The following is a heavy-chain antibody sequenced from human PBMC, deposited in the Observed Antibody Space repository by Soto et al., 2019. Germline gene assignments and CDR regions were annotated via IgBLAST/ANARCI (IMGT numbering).Heavy chain of an antibody. D-gene: IGHD5-18*01. V-gene: IGHV3-30*03. CDR3: AILAMGPRPKNYYYGLSF. J-gene: IGHJ6*04. Sequence: PGGSLRLSCAASGFTFSSYGMHWVRQAPGKGLEWVAVISYDGSNKYYADSVKGRFTISRDNSKNTLYLQMNSLRAEDTAVYYCAILAMGPRPKNYYYGLSFWGKGTTVPVSS. CDR1: GFTFSSYG. CDR2: ISYDGSNK.